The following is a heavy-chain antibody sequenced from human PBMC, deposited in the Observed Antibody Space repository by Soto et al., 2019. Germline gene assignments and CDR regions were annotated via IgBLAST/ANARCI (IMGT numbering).Heavy chain of an antibody. CDR1: GGTFNTYI. CDR3: ASPARDSDFWSGGS. D-gene: IGHD3-3*01. CDR2: IVPIFGAA. J-gene: IGHJ5*02. Sequence: QMHLVQSGAEVQKPGSSVKVSCKASGGTFNTYIVAWVRQAPGQGLEWMGGIVPIFGAASYAQKFQGRVTITADKSTTTVYMELMSLTSEDTAMYYCASPARDSDFWSGGSWGQGTLVTVSS. V-gene: IGHV1-69*06.